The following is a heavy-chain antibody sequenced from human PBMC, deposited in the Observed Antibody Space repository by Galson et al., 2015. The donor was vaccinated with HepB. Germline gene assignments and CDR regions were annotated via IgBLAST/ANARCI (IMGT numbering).Heavy chain of an antibody. D-gene: IGHD3-22*01. V-gene: IGHV1-3*01. J-gene: IGHJ4*02. CDR3: ASNYDSSGSFSYFDF. Sequence: SVKVSCKASGYTFSTYAIHWVRQAPGQGLEWMGWINAANGDTRYSQKFQGRVTITRDTSASTASTSYMDLSSLRSEDTAVYYCASNYDSSGSFSYFDFWGQGTLVSVSS. CDR2: INAANGDT. CDR1: GYTFSTYA.